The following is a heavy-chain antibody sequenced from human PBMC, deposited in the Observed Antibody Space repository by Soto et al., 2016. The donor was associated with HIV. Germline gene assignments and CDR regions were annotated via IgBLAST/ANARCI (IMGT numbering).Heavy chain of an antibody. V-gene: IGHV3-23*01. Sequence: EVQLLESGGGLVQPGGSLRLSCAASGFTFSSYAMSWVRQAPGKGLEWVSAISGSGGSTYYADSVKGRFTISRDNSKNTLYLQMNSLRAEDTAVYYCARNEWELLGYFDYWGQGTLVTVSS. D-gene: IGHD1-26*01. CDR2: ISGSGGST. CDR3: ARNEWELLGYFDY. CDR1: GFTFSSYA. J-gene: IGHJ4*02.